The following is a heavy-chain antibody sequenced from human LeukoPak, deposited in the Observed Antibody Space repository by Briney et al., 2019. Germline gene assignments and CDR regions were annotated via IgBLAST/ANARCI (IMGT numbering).Heavy chain of an antibody. CDR3: ASERGDPNWFDP. CDR1: GFSFSSYW. V-gene: IGHV3-74*01. Sequence: QFGGSLRLSCAASGFSFSSYWMHWVRQAPGKGLVWVSRIKSDGSSTSYADSVKDRFTISRDNAKNTLYLHMNSLRAEDTAVYYCASERGDPNWFDPWGQGTLVTVSS. D-gene: IGHD4-17*01. J-gene: IGHJ5*02. CDR2: IKSDGSST.